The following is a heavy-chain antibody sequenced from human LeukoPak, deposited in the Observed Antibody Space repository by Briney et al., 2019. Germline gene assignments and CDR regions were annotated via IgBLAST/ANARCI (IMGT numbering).Heavy chain of an antibody. CDR1: GGSIGFGYYY. D-gene: IGHD1-26*01. J-gene: IGHJ3*01. V-gene: IGHV4-61*02. CDR2: VYARGDN. CDR3: ARESPLDSDVLPDVFDV. Sequence: PSETLSLTCTVSGGSIGFGYYYWTWIRQPVGKRLEWIGRVYARGDNISYNPSLKTRLDISLDASKNHFSLKLSAVTAADTAVYYCARESPLDSDVLPDVFDVWGPGTMVTVSS.